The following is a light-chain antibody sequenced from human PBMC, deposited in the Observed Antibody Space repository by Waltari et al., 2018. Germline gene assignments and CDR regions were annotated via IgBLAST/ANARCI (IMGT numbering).Light chain of an antibody. V-gene: IGLV10-54*04. Sequence: QAGLTQPPSVSTDLRQTATLTCTGNSNNVGNQGAAWVHQNQGRPPKLVSYRTNTRPSGMSGGFSASRAGNTASLYITELQPGDEADYYCSAWVSGLTVWVFGGGTKLTVL. CDR1: SNNVGNQG. J-gene: IGLJ3*02. CDR2: RTN. CDR3: SAWVSGLTVWV.